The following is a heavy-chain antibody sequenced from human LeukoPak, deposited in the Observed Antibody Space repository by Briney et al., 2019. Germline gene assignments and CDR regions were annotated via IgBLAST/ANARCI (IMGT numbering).Heavy chain of an antibody. CDR2: IYHSGST. CDR3: ARGIGYFDY. J-gene: IGHJ4*02. D-gene: IGHD2-15*01. CDR1: GGSISSGGYY. Sequence: SETLSLTCTVSGGSISSGGYYWSWIRQPPGKGLEWIGYIYHSGSTYYNPSLKNRVTISVDRSKNQFSLKLSSVTAADTAVYYCARGIGYFDYWGQGTLVTVSS. V-gene: IGHV4-30-2*01.